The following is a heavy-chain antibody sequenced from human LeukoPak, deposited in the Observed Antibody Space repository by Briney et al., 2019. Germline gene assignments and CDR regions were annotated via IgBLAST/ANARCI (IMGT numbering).Heavy chain of an antibody. CDR2: INPNSGGT. CDR3: ARGESDILTGDARYYFDH. Sequence: ASVKGSRKASGYTFPGYYMYWVRQAPGQGLEWMGWINPNSGGTNYAQKFQGRVTMTRDTSISTACMELSRLRSDDTAVYYCARGESDILTGDARYYFDHWGAGTLVTVSS. D-gene: IGHD3-9*01. J-gene: IGHJ4*02. V-gene: IGHV1-2*02. CDR1: GYTFPGYY.